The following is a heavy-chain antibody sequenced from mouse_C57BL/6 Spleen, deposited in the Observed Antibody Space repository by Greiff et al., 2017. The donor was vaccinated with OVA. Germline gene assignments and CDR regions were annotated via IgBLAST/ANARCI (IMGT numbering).Heavy chain of an antibody. CDR2: INPSTGGT. J-gene: IGHJ2*01. CDR3: ARYYYGSSVFFDY. V-gene: IGHV1-42*01. Sequence: EVKLVESGPELVKPGASVKISCKASGYSFTGYYMNWVKQSPEKSLEWIGEINPSTGGTTYNQKFKAKATLTVDKSSSTAYMQLKSLTSEDSAVYYCARYYYGSSVFFDYWGQGTTLTVSS. D-gene: IGHD1-1*01. CDR1: GYSFTGYY.